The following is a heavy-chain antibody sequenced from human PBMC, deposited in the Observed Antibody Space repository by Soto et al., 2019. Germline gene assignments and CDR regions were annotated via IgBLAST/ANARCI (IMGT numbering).Heavy chain of an antibody. CDR1: GCTVSSNY. CDR3: AREDYDSSGYYYDA. D-gene: IGHD3-22*01. Sequence: GWLGRTGAPSGCTVSSNYMSGVREAPEKGLEWVSVIYSGGSTYYADSLKGRFTMSRDNYKNTLYVQMNSLGAEDTDVYYCAREDYDSSGYYYDAWGQGTTVTVYS. J-gene: IGHJ6*02. V-gene: IGHV3-53*01. CDR2: IYSGGST.